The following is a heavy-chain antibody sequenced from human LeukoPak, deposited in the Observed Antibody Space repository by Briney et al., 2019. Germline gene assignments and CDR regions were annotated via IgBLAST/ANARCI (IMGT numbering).Heavy chain of an antibody. D-gene: IGHD3-10*01. Sequence: ASVKVSCKASGYTFTGYYMHWVRQAPGQGLEWMGWINPNSGGTNYAQKFQGRVTMTRDMSTSTDYMELSSLRSEDTAIYYCARDNSVGDIAWWFDPWGQGTLVTVST. CDR3: ARDNSVGDIAWWFDP. V-gene: IGHV1-2*02. J-gene: IGHJ5*02. CDR2: INPNSGGT. CDR1: GYTFTGYY.